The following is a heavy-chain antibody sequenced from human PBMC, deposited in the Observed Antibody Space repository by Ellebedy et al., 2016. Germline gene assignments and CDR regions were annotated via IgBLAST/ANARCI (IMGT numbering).Heavy chain of an antibody. CDR1: GYTFTDYW. V-gene: IGHV5-10-1*01. J-gene: IGHJ4*02. CDR3: ARRKLRYFDFDF. Sequence: GGSLRLXXKAFGYTFTDYWITWLRQMPGKGLEWMGRTDPTDSYTKYNPSFQGRVTISTDKSINTAYLQWNSLKASDTAIYYCARRKLRYFDFDFWGQGTLVTVSS. CDR2: TDPTDSYT. D-gene: IGHD3-9*01.